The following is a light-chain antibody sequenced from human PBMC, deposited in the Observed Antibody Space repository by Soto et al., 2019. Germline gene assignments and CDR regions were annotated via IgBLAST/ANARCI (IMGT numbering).Light chain of an antibody. CDR1: QSVSSY. J-gene: IGKJ3*01. V-gene: IGKV3-11*01. CDR3: QQRSNWLFT. Sequence: EIVLTQSPAPLSLSPGERATLSCRARQSVSSYLAWYQQKPGQAPRLLIYDASNRATGIPARFSGSGSGTDFTLTISSLEPEDFAVYYCQQRSNWLFTFGHGTKVDIK. CDR2: DAS.